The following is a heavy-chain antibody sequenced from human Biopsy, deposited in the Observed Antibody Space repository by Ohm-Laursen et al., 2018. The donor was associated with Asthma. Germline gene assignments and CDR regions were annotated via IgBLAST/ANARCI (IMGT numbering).Heavy chain of an antibody. CDR1: GDSFSNYA. Sequence: GASVKVSCKASGDSFSNYAISWVRQAPGQGLEWMGGLIPVLGTPDHAQMFEGRVTITADESTSTAYMELSSLSSEDTAVYYFARGYSGSDRIVYSYPGLEVWGQGTTVTASS. CDR2: LIPVLGTP. CDR3: ARGYSGSDRIVYSYPGLEV. J-gene: IGHJ6*02. V-gene: IGHV1-69*13. D-gene: IGHD5-12*01.